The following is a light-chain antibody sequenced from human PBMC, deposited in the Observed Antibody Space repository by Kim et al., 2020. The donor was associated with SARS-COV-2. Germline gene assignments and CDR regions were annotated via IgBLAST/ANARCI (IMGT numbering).Light chain of an antibody. CDR3: QAWDSSSDHVA. V-gene: IGLV3-21*04. Sequence: SYELTQPPSVSVAPGKTARITCGGNNIGSKSVHWYQQKPGQAPVLVIYYDSDRPSGIPERFSGSNSGNTATLTISRVEAGDEADYYCQAWDSSSDHVAFGG. CDR1: NIGSKS. J-gene: IGLJ7*01. CDR2: YDS.